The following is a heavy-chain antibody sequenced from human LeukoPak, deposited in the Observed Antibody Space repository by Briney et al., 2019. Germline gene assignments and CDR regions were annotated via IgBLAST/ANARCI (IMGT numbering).Heavy chain of an antibody. Sequence: ASVKVSCKASGYTFTGYYMHWVRQAPGQGLEWMGWINPNSGGTDYAQKFQGRVTMTRDTSISTAYMELSRLRSDDTAVYYCARVGGSYKIPGFDYWGQGTLVTVSS. D-gene: IGHD1-26*01. CDR1: GYTFTGYY. V-gene: IGHV1-2*02. J-gene: IGHJ4*02. CDR3: ARVGGSYKIPGFDY. CDR2: INPNSGGT.